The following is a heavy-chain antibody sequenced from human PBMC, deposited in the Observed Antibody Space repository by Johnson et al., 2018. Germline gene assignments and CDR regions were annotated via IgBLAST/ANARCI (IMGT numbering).Heavy chain of an antibody. CDR3: AKGDYDFWSGYLH. D-gene: IGHD3-3*01. Sequence: QVQLVESGGGVVQPGRSLRLSCAASGFTFSSYAMHWVRQAPGKGLEWMAVISFDGTGKFSADSVKGRLTISRDDSKNTVDLQLNSLTSEDTAVYYCAKGDYDFWSGYLHWGQGTLVTVSS. V-gene: IGHV3-30*04. CDR1: GFTFSSYA. CDR2: ISFDGTGK. J-gene: IGHJ4*02.